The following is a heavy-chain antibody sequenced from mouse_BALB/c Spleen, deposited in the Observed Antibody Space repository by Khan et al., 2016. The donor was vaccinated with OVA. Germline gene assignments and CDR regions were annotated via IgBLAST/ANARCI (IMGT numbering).Heavy chain of an antibody. CDR2: ISYSGST. D-gene: IGHD3-3*01. CDR3: ARTARVRY. J-gene: IGHJ2*01. CDR1: GYSITSGYG. V-gene: IGHV3-2*02. Sequence: VQLQESGPGLVKPSQSLSLTCTVTGYSITSGYGWNWIRQFPGNKLEWMGYISYSGSTNYNPSLKSLTSITRDTSKNQFFLQLNSVTTEDTATSYCARTARVRYWGLGTTLTVSS.